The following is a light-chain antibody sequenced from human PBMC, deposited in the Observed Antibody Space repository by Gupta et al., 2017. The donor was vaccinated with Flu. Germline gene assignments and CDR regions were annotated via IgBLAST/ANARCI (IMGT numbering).Light chain of an antibody. CDR2: EVS. CDR1: SSDVGGYNY. V-gene: IGLV2-14*01. Sequence: QSALTQPASVSGSPGQSITIPCTGTSSDVGGYNYVSWYQQHPGKAPKLMIYEVSNRPSGVSDRFSGSKSSNTASLTISGLQAEDEADYYCSSYTRSSTRVFGGGTKLTVL. CDR3: SSYTRSSTRV. J-gene: IGLJ2*01.